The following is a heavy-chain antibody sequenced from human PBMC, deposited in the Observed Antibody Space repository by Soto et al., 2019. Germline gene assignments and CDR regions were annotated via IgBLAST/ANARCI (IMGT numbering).Heavy chain of an antibody. D-gene: IGHD1-26*01. Sequence: QLHLRESGPGLVKPSETLSLTCTVSGGSITSSSYYWGWIRQPPGKGLEWIGSIYYSGSTYYNPSPKXRXPXXVDTSKNQFSLKLSSVTAADTAVYYCATQEVGGSYVYTFDPWGQGTLVTVSS. CDR2: IYYSGST. V-gene: IGHV4-39*01. J-gene: IGHJ5*02. CDR3: ATQEVGGSYVYTFDP. CDR1: GGSITSSSYY.